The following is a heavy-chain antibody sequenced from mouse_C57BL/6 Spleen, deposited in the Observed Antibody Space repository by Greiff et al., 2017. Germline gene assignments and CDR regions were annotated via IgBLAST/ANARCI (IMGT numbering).Heavy chain of an antibody. CDR2: IDPSDSYT. J-gene: IGHJ2*01. CDR3: ATAQATHFDY. CDR1: GYTFTSYW. V-gene: IGHV1-50*01. Sequence: QVQLQQPGAELVKPGASVKLSCKASGYTFTSYWMQWVKQRPGQGLEWIGEIDPSDSYTNYNRKFKGTATLTVDTSSSTANMQHSSLTSEDSAVYYCATAQATHFDYWGQGTTLTVAS. D-gene: IGHD3-2*02.